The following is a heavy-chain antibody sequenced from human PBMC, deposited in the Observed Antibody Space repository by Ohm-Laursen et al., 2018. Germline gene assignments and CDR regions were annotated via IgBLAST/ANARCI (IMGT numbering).Heavy chain of an antibody. D-gene: IGHD5-24*01. V-gene: IGHV3-74*01. CDR2: INSDGSTT. CDR1: GFTFSSYW. J-gene: IGHJ5*02. Sequence: SLRLSCTASGFTFSSYWMYWVRQAPGKGLVWVSHINSDGSTTNYADSVKGRFTISRDNAKNSLYLQMNSLRAEDTAVYYCARVSRGTLQSPWGQGTLVTVSS. CDR3: ARVSRGTLQSP.